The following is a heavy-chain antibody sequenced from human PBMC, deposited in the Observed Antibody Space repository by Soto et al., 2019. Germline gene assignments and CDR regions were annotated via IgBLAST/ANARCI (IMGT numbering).Heavy chain of an antibody. CDR2: IYSGGYT. CDR1: GFTVSNNY. CDR3: ARQPGGGGY. D-gene: IGHD2-2*01. V-gene: IGHV3-53*01. Sequence: EVQLVESGGGLIQPGGSLRLSCAVSGFTVSNNYMSWVRQAPGKGLEGVSVIYSGGYTAYGDSVKGRFTISRDNSKNPLFLQMNSRGPGGTAVFYGARQPGGGGYWGQGTLVTVSS. J-gene: IGHJ4*02.